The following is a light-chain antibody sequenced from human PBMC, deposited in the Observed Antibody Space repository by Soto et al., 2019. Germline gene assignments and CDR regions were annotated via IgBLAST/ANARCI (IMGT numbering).Light chain of an antibody. J-gene: IGLJ1*01. Sequence: QSALTQPPSASGSPGQSVTISCTGTSSDVGGYNYVSWYQQYPGKVPKLKIYEVNKRPSRVPDRFSGSNSGNTASLTVSGLQAEDEADYYCTSYAGGNNVFGTGTKLTVL. CDR1: SSDVGGYNY. CDR3: TSYAGGNNV. V-gene: IGLV2-8*01. CDR2: EVN.